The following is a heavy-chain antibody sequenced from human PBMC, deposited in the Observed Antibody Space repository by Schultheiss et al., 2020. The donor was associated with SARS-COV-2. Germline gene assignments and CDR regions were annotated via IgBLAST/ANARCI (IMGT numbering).Heavy chain of an antibody. CDR3: ARLGYCSGGSCPPEDYYGMDV. V-gene: IGHV4-39*01. CDR2: IYYSGST. J-gene: IGHJ6*02. D-gene: IGHD2-15*01. CDR1: GGSFSGYY. Sequence: SETLSLTCAVYGGSFSGYYWGWIRQPPGKGLEWIGSIYYSGSTYYNPSLKSRVTISVDTSKNQFSLKLSSVTAADTAVYYCARLGYCSGGSCPPEDYYGMDVWGQGTTVTVSS.